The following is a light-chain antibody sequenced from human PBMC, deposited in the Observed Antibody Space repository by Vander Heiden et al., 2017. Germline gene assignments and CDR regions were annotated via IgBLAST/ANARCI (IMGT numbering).Light chain of an antibody. V-gene: IGKV1-16*01. CDR1: QDISTH. CDR2: GAS. CDR3: QQYNYYPFT. J-gene: IGKJ2*01. Sequence: DIQMTQSPSPLSASVGDRLSISSRSSQDISTHLAWFQQKPGIAPRSLIYGASTLQSGVPSRFSGSGSGADFTLTISYLQPEDFATYFCQQYNYYPFTFGQGTKMEI.